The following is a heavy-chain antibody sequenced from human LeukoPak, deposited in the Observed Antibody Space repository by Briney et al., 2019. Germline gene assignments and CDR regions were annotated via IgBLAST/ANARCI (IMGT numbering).Heavy chain of an antibody. D-gene: IGHD3-22*01. Sequence: SETLSLTCTVSGGSISSYYWSWIRQPPGKGLEWIGYIYYSGSTNYNPSLKSRVTISVDTSKNQFSLKLSSVTAADTAVYYCASHAEGGYYDSSGYYYAAFDIWGQGTMVTVSS. CDR2: IYYSGST. CDR3: ASHAEGGYYDSSGYYYAAFDI. V-gene: IGHV4-59*08. J-gene: IGHJ3*02. CDR1: GGSISSYY.